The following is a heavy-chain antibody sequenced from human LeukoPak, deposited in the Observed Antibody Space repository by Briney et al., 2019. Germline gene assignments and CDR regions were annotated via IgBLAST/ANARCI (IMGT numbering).Heavy chain of an antibody. D-gene: IGHD3-22*01. CDR1: GGSISSGGYY. J-gene: IGHJ5*02. CDR2: IYYSGST. Sequence: SETLSLTCTVSGGSISSGGYYWSWIRQHPGPGLEWIGYIYYSGSTYYNPSLKSRLTISLDTSKNQFSLNLSSVTAADTAVYYCARASSGAPRLGFDPWGQGTQVTVSS. V-gene: IGHV4-31*03. CDR3: ARASSGAPRLGFDP.